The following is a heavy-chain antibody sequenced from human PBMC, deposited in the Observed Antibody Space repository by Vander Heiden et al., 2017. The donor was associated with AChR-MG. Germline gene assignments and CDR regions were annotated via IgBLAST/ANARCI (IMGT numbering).Heavy chain of an antibody. CDR2: MYYNGET. V-gene: IGHV4-38-2*01. Sequence: QVQLQESGPGLVKPSETLSLTCAVSGFSITSGYYWGWIRQPPGKGLEWIGDMYYNGETHYNPSLKSRVTMSVDTSKNQFSLKLSSVTAADTAVYYCARGGPTDHWGQGTLVTVSS. J-gene: IGHJ4*02. CDR3: ARGGPTDH. CDR1: GFSITSGYY. D-gene: IGHD3-16*01.